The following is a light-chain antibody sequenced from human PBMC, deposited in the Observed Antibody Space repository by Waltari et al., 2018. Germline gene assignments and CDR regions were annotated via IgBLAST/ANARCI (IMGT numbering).Light chain of an antibody. Sequence: HFALTQPASVYGSPGKSMTFPFTGTSNDVGFYNYVSCDQHLPGKAPKLIIYDFSRWPSWVFNRFAGSKSGNTASLTISGLQAEDEADYYFSSYTNTNTIVFGGGTKVTVL. CDR2: DFS. J-gene: IGLJ2*01. CDR1: SNDVGFYNY. CDR3: SSYTNTNTIV. V-gene: IGLV2-14*03.